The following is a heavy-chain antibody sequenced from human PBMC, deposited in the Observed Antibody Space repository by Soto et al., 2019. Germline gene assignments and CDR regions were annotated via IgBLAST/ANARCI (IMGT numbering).Heavy chain of an antibody. J-gene: IGHJ6*02. CDR2: ITSSGSYI. V-gene: IGHV3-21*01. D-gene: IGHD4-17*01. CDR1: GFTFSSYT. Sequence: EVQLVESGGGLAKPGGSLRLSCAASGFTFSSYTLTWVRQAPGKGLEWVSSITSSGSYIFYTNSVKGRFTISRDNAKNSLYLQMNSLRAEDTAVYSCTRIAVYYGDSRRYYYYGMEVWGQGTTVTVSS. CDR3: TRIAVYYGDSRRYYYYGMEV.